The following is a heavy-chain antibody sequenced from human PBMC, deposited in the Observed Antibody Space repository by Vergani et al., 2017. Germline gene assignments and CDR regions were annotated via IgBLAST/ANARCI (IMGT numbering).Heavy chain of an antibody. CDR2: ISSSNTTI. CDR1: GFTFSTYS. Sequence: EVQLVESGGGLVQPGGSLRLSCAASGFTFSTYSMNWVRQAPGKGLEWVSYISSSNTTISYADSVQGRFTISRDNAKTSRYLQMSSLRVEDTAVYYCARALDTALRFDFDSWGQGTLVTVSS. V-gene: IGHV3-48*01. CDR3: ARALDTALRFDFDS. D-gene: IGHD5-18*01. J-gene: IGHJ4*02.